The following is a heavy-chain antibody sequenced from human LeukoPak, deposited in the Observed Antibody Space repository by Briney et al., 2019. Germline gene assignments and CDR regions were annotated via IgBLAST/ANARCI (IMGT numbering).Heavy chain of an antibody. J-gene: IGHJ4*02. V-gene: IGHV4-34*01. CDR1: GGSFSGYY. CDR3: ARFNNMVRGGNFDY. CDR2: INHSGST. D-gene: IGHD3-10*01. Sequence: SETLSLTCAVYGGSFSGYYWSWIRQPPGKGLEWIGEINHSGSTNYNPSLKSRVTISVDTSKNQFSLKLSSVTAADTAVYYCARFNNMVRGGNFDYWGQGTLVTVSS.